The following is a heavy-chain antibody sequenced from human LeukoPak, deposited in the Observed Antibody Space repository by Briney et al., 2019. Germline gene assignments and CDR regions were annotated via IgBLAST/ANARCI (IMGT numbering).Heavy chain of an antibody. J-gene: IGHJ3*02. CDR2: IYYNGNS. CDR1: FGSISSGGYY. Sequence: PSETLSLTCAFSFGSISSGGYYWSWIRRHPGEGLEWIGRIYYNGNSYYYASLKSRLTISRDTSKNQFSLKLSSVTAADTAVYYCVRNFDSYNAFDIWGQGTMVTVSS. V-gene: IGHV4-31*11. D-gene: IGHD3-10*01. CDR3: VRNFDSYNAFDI.